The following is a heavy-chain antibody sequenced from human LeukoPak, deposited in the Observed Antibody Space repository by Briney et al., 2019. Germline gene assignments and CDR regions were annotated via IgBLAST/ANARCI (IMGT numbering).Heavy chain of an antibody. J-gene: IGHJ4*02. V-gene: IGHV1-24*01. D-gene: IGHD6-13*01. CDR1: GYTLTELS. CDR3: ATAPVTAADTARASTYYFDY. Sequence: ASVKVSCKVSGYTLTELSMHWVRQAPGKVLEWMGGFDPEDGETIYAQKFQGRVTMTEDTSTDTAYMELSSLRSEDTAVCYCATAPVTAADTARASTYYFDYWGQGTLVTVSS. CDR2: FDPEDGET.